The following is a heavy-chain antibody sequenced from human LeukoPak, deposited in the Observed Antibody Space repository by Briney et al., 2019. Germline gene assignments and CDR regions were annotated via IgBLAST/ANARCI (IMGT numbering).Heavy chain of an antibody. D-gene: IGHD3-10*01. J-gene: IGHJ4*02. Sequence: PSETLSLTCTLSGEPICSYFWSWIRQPAGKGLEWIGRISASGSTYYSPSLKSRVSMSVDKSKDQFSLNLTSLSAADTAIYYCARDEVYGELHYWGQGTLVSVSS. CDR3: ARDEVYGELHY. CDR1: GEPICSYF. V-gene: IGHV4-4*07. CDR2: ISASGST.